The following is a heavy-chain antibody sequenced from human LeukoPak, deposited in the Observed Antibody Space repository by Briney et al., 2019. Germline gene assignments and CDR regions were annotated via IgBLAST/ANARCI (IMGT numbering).Heavy chain of an antibody. CDR3: ARGRRSSGWKDY. CDR2: IYYSGST. D-gene: IGHD6-19*01. V-gene: IGHV4-59*01. Sequence: SETLSLTCTVSGGSISSYYWSWIRQPPGKGLEWIGYIYYSGSTNHNPSLKSRVTISVDTSKNQFSLKLSSVTAADTAVYYCARGRRSSGWKDYWGQGTLVTVSS. CDR1: GGSISSYY. J-gene: IGHJ4*02.